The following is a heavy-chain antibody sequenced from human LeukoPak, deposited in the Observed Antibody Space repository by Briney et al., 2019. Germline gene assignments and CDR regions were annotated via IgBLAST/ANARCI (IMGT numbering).Heavy chain of an antibody. Sequence: ASVKVSCKASGYTFTSYYMHWVRQAPGQGLEWMGIINPSGGSTSYAQKFQGRVTMTRDMSTSTVYMELSSLRSDDTAVYYCARVEYCNVGNCYFRPGAYWGQGTLVTVSS. CDR1: GYTFTSYY. CDR3: ARVEYCNVGNCYFRPGAY. J-gene: IGHJ4*02. V-gene: IGHV1-46*01. CDR2: INPSGGST. D-gene: IGHD2-15*01.